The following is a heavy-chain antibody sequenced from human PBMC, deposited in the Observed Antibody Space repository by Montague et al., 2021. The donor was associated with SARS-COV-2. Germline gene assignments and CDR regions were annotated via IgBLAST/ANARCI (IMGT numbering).Heavy chain of an antibody. V-gene: IGHV4-61*02. Sequence: TLSLTCTVSGGSISSGSYYWSWIRQPAGKGLEWIGRIYTSGSTSYNPSLKSRVTISVDTSKNQFSLKLSSVTAADTAVYYCAREYSNAYYYYYYMDVWGKGTTVTVSS. J-gene: IGHJ6*03. CDR3: AREYSNAYYYYYYMDV. CDR1: GGSISSGSYY. D-gene: IGHD2-15*01. CDR2: IYTSGST.